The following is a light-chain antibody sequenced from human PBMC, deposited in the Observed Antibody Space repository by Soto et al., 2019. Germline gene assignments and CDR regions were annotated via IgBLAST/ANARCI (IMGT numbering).Light chain of an antibody. J-gene: IGKJ4*01. CDR2: DVS. Sequence: EIVLTQSPGTLSLSPGEGATLSCRASQSVPKNYLGWYKQKTGQAPRLLIYDVSNSATDVPDRFSGSGSETDFTLTISGLEPEDVAVYYCQQYATAPLTFGGGTKLEIK. CDR3: QQYATAPLT. V-gene: IGKV3-20*01. CDR1: QSVPKNY.